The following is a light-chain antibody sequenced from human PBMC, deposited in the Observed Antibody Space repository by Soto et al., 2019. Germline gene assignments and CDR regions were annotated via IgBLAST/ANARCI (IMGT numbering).Light chain of an antibody. CDR3: KQRYSTPWT. CDR2: AAS. J-gene: IGKJ1*01. CDR1: QSISSY. V-gene: IGKV1-39*01. Sequence: DIQMTQAPSYLSASVGDRLTITCRASQSISSYLNWYQQQPGKAPKLLIYAASSLQTGVPSRFSGSGSGTDFTLTIRSLQPEDFATYDCKQRYSTPWTVGPGTKV.